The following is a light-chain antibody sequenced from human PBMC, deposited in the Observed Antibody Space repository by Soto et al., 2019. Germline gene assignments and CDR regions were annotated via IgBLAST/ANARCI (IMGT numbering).Light chain of an antibody. V-gene: IGLV2-23*01. CDR3: CSYAGSSTWV. Sequence: QSALTQPASVSGSPGQSITISCTGTSSDVGSYNFVSWHQQHPGKATKVMIYEGSKRPSGVSNRFSGSKSGNPASLTISGLQAEDEADYYCCSYAGSSTWVFGTGTKLTVL. J-gene: IGLJ1*01. CDR2: EGS. CDR1: SSDVGSYNF.